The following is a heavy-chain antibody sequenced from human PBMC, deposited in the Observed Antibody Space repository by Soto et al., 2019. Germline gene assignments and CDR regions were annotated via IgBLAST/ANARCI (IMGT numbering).Heavy chain of an antibody. CDR3: ARDPYLIAAAGGFDY. CDR1: GGSISSSNW. Sequence: SETLSLTCAVSGGSISSSNWWSWVRQPPGKGLEWIGEIYHSGSTNYNPSLKSRVTISVDKSKNQFSLKLSSVTAADTAVYYCARDPYLIAAAGGFDYWGQGTLVTVSS. J-gene: IGHJ4*02. D-gene: IGHD6-13*01. V-gene: IGHV4-4*02. CDR2: IYHSGST.